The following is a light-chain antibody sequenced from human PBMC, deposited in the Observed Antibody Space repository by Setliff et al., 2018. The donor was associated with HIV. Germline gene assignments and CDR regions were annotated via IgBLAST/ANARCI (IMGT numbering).Light chain of an antibody. Sequence: QSVLAQPHSVSGSPGQSVTFSCTGSSSDVGAYNYVSWYQQRPGKAPKLVIFDVTKRPSGVPDRFSGSKSGDTASLTISGLQSEDEADYYCCSYAGTYSYVFGSGTKVTVL. V-gene: IGLV2-11*01. CDR2: DVT. J-gene: IGLJ1*01. CDR3: CSYAGTYSYV. CDR1: SSDVGAYNY.